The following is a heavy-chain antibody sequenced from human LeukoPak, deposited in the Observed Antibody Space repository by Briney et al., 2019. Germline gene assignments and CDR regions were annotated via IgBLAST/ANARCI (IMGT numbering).Heavy chain of an antibody. CDR3: ARFCGSTSWHSGYYYGIDV. Sequence: GSLRLSCAASGFTVSNNYMSWVRQAPGKGLEWIGEIYHSGSTNYNPSLESRVTVSVDKSKNQFSLDLSSVTAADTAVYYCARFCGSTSWHSGYYYGIDVWGQGTTVTVSS. V-gene: IGHV4-4*02. J-gene: IGHJ6*02. CDR1: GFTVSNNY. D-gene: IGHD2-2*01. CDR2: IYHSGST.